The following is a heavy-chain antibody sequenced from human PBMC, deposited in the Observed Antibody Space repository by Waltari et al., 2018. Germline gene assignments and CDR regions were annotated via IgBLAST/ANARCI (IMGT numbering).Heavy chain of an antibody. CDR2: ISSTGTYT. V-gene: IGHV3-21*01. CDR3: ATGGWGFYLDN. CDR1: GFTFSSYS. Sequence: EVQLVESGGGLVKPGGSLRLSCAASGFTFSSYSMNWVRQAPGKGLEWISSISSTGTYTYYADSVKGRFTISRDNAKNSLYLQMNSLRAEDTGVYWCATGGWGFYLDNWGQGTLVTFSS. D-gene: IGHD7-27*01. J-gene: IGHJ4*02.